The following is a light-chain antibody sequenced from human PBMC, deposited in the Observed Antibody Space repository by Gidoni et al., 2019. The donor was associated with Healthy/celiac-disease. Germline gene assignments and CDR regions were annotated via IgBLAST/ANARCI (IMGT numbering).Light chain of an antibody. CDR3: QQYNSYSRT. V-gene: IGKV1-5*01. J-gene: IGKJ1*01. CDR1: PSISSW. CDR2: DAS. Sequence: IQMTQSPSTLSASVGDRVTITCRASPSISSWLAWYQQKPGKAPKLLIYDASSLESGVPSRFSGSGSGTEFTLTISSLQPDDFATYYCQQYNSYSRTFGQGTKVEIK.